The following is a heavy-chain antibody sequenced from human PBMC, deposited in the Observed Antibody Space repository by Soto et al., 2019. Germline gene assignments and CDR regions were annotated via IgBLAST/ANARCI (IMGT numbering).Heavy chain of an antibody. D-gene: IGHD5-12*01. Sequence: SETLSLTCTVSGGSISSSSYYWGWIRQPPGKGLEWIGSIYYSGSTYYNPSLKSRVTISVDTSKNQFSLKLSSVTAADTAVYYCARHRYSGYDLGYYFDYWGQGTLVTVSS. V-gene: IGHV4-39*01. CDR1: GGSISSSSYY. J-gene: IGHJ4*02. CDR2: IYYSGST. CDR3: ARHRYSGYDLGYYFDY.